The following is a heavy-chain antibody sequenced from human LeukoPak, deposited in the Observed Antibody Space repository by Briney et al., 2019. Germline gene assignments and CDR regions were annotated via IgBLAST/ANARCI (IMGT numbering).Heavy chain of an antibody. V-gene: IGHV3-74*01. J-gene: IGHJ4*02. Sequence: HTGGSLRLSCAASGFTFSTYWMHWVRQAPGKGLVWVSRISSDGSTTTYADSVRGPFTISRDNAKNTLFLQMNSLRADDTAVYYCAREAVAGTLDYWGQGTLVTVSS. D-gene: IGHD6-19*01. CDR1: GFTFSTYW. CDR3: AREAVAGTLDY. CDR2: ISSDGSTT.